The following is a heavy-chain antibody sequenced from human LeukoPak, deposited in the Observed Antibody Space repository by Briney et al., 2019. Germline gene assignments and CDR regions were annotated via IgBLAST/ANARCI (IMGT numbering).Heavy chain of an antibody. CDR3: ARVREYYDSSGYSAAGYAFDI. V-gene: IGHV4-4*02. CDR1: GGSISSSNW. D-gene: IGHD3-22*01. CDR2: IYYSGST. Sequence: SGTLSLTCAVSGGSISSSNWWSWVRQPPGKGLEWIGYIYYSGSTNYNPSLKSRVTISVDTSKDQFSLKLSSVTAADTAVYYCARVREYYDSSGYSAAGYAFDIWGQGTMVTVSS. J-gene: IGHJ3*02.